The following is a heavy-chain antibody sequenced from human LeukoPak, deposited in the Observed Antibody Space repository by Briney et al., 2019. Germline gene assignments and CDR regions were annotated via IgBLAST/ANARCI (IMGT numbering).Heavy chain of an antibody. D-gene: IGHD5-18*01. CDR1: GGSFSGYY. CDR3: ARIIQLWAYFDY. CDR2: IYHSGST. V-gene: IGHV4-34*01. J-gene: IGHJ4*02. Sequence: PSETLSLTCAVYGGSFSGYYWSWIRQPPGKGLEWIGEIYHSGSTNYNPSLKSRVTISVDKTKNQFSLKLSSVTAADTAVYYCARIIQLWAYFDYWGQGTLVAVSS.